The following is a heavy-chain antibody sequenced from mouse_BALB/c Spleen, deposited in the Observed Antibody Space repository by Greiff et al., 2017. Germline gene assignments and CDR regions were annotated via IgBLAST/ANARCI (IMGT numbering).Heavy chain of an antibody. D-gene: IGHD1-1*01. Sequence: VQLQQSGAELVKPGASVKLSCTASGFNIKDTYMHWVKQRPEQGLEWIGRIDPANGNTKYDPKFQGKATITADTSSNTAYLQLSSLTSEDTAVYYCARGSYESYFDYWGQGTTLTVSS. CDR2: IDPANGNT. CDR1: GFNIKDTY. CDR3: ARGSYESYFDY. V-gene: IGHV14-3*02. J-gene: IGHJ2*01.